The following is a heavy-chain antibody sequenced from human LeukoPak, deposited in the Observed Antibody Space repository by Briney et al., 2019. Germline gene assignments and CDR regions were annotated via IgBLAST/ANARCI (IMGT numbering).Heavy chain of an antibody. D-gene: IGHD5-12*01. Sequence: GGSLRLSCAASGFTFDDYAMHWVRQVPGKGLEWVSGISWNSGRIAYADSVKGRFTSSRDNPKNTLYLQMNGLRVEDTAVYYCAKDMQTWPRFPDYWGQGTLVTVSS. CDR3: AKDMQTWPRFPDY. CDR1: GFTFDDYA. V-gene: IGHV3-9*01. CDR2: ISWNSGRI. J-gene: IGHJ4*02.